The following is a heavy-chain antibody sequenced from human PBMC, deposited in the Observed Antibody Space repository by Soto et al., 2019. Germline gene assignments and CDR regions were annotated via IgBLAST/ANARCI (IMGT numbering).Heavy chain of an antibody. J-gene: IGHJ3*01. V-gene: IGHV3-33*01. CDR1: GFTFRQYG. CDR3: VRGWGSGVTLSCLEL. CDR2: IFYDGFNE. D-gene: IGHD3-3*01. Sequence: QVQLVESGGGVVQPGTSLRLSCAASGFTFRQYGMHWVRQAPGQGLEWVAVIFYDGFNEYYADSVRGRFTVSRDNSGNRVYLQLNSRRVEDTAVYYCVRGWGSGVTLSCLELWGQGTAVVVSS.